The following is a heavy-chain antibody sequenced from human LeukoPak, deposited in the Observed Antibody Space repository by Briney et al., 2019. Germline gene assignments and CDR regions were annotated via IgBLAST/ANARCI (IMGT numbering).Heavy chain of an antibody. V-gene: IGHV3-21*01. D-gene: IGHD6-6*01. CDR3: AREITSIAALTPLDY. CDR2: ISRSSTYI. CDR1: GFTFNNYS. J-gene: IGHJ4*02. Sequence: GGSLRLSCAASGFTFNNYSMNWVRQAPGKGLEWVSSISRSSTYIYYADSVKGRFTISRDNAKNSLYLQMNSLRAEDTAVYYCAREITSIAALTPLDYWGQGTLVTVSS.